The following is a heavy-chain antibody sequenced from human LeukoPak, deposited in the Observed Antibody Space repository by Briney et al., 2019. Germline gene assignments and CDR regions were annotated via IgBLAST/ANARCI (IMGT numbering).Heavy chain of an antibody. D-gene: IGHD4-17*01. Sequence: PSETLSLTCTVSGGSIISSSYYWGWIRQPPGKGLEWIGSIYYSGNTDYNPSLKSRVTISVETSKNQFSLRLSSVTAADTAVYYCARDEYGDYAGDYWGQGTLVTVSS. CDR3: ARDEYGDYAGDY. CDR2: IYYSGNT. J-gene: IGHJ4*02. V-gene: IGHV4-39*07. CDR1: GGSIISSSYY.